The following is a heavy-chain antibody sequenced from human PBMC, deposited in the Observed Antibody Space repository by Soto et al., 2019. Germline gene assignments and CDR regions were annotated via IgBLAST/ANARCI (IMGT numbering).Heavy chain of an antibody. V-gene: IGHV3-13*01. CDR2: IGTAGDT. Sequence: GGSLRLSCAASGFTFSSYDMHWVRQATGKGLEWVSAIGTAGDTYYPGSVKGRFTISRENAKNSLYLQMNSLRAEDTAVYYCARFYGYSGYYYYGMDVWGQGTTVTVSS. CDR1: GFTFSSYD. D-gene: IGHD5-12*01. CDR3: ARFYGYSGYYYYGMDV. J-gene: IGHJ6*02.